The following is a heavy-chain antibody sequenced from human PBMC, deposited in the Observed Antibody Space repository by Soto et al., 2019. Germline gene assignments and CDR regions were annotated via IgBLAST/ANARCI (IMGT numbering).Heavy chain of an antibody. CDR1: GDSVSSNSAA. J-gene: IGHJ6*02. D-gene: IGHD2-2*01. CDR3: ARDIVVVPAAYYYYGMDV. V-gene: IGHV6-1*01. CDR2: TYYRSKWYN. Sequence: SQTLSLTCAISGDSVSSNSAAWNWIRQSPSRGLEWLGRTYYRSKWYNDYAVSVKSRITINPDTSKNQFSLQLNSVTPEDTAVYYCARDIVVVPAAYYYYGMDVWGHGTTVTVSS.